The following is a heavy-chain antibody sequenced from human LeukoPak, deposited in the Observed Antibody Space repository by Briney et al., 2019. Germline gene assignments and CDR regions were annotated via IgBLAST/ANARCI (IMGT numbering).Heavy chain of an antibody. Sequence: ASVKVSCKASGYTFTSYGISWVRQVPGQGLEWMGWISAYNGNTNYAQKLQGRVTMTTDTSTSTAYMELRSLRSDNTPVSYCAASSIAVLFSDYWGQGTLVTGSS. J-gene: IGHJ4*02. CDR3: AASSIAVLFSDY. CDR1: GYTFTSYG. V-gene: IGHV1-18*01. CDR2: ISAYNGNT. D-gene: IGHD6-6*01.